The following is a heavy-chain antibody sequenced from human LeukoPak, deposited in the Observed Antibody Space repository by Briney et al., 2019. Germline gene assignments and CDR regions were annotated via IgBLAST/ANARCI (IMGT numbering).Heavy chain of an antibody. J-gene: IGHJ4*02. V-gene: IGHV1-69*04. CDR1: GGTFSSYA. CDR2: IIPILGIA. Sequence: SVKVSCKASGGTFSSYAISWVRQAPGQGLEWMGRIIPILGIANYAQRFQGRVTITADKSTSTAYMELSSLRSEDTAVYYCATQPRGNGYNYYFDYWGQGTLVSVSS. CDR3: ATQPRGNGYNYYFDY. D-gene: IGHD5-24*01.